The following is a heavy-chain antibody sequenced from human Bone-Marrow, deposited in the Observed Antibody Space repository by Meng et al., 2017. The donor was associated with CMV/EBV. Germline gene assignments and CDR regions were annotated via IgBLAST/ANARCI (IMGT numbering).Heavy chain of an antibody. CDR3: VRDELHYDYYGMDV. D-gene: IGHD3-16*01. V-gene: IGHV3-30-3*01. CDR2: ISYDGSNK. J-gene: IGHJ6*02. CDR1: GFTFSSYA. Sequence: GESLKISCAASGFTFSSYAMHWVRQAPGKGLEWVAVISYDGSNKDYADSVKGRFTISRDNSKNTLYLQMNSLRAEDTAVYYCVRDELHYDYYGMDVWGQGTTVTVSS.